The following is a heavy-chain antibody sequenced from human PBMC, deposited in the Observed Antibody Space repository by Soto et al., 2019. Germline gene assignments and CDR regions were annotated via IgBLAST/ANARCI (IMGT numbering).Heavy chain of an antibody. Sequence: GESLKISCKVSGDSFNSNWIAWVRQRPGRGLEWMGIIYPIDSDTRYSPSLQGQVTISVDRSINSAFLQWRRLEASDTATYYCARRSAVTTFYFYGMDVWGQGTTVTVSS. V-gene: IGHV5-51*01. CDR2: IYPIDSDT. J-gene: IGHJ6*02. D-gene: IGHD4-17*01. CDR3: ARRSAVTTFYFYGMDV. CDR1: GDSFNSNW.